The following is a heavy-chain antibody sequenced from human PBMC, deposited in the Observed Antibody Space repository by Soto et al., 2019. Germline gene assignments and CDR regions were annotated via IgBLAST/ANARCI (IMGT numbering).Heavy chain of an antibody. J-gene: IGHJ4*02. CDR2: IIPIFGTA. CDR3: ARRYCSGGSCRLVAY. V-gene: IGHV1-69*06. Sequence: GASVKVSCKASGGTFSSYAISWVRQAPGQGLEWMGGIIPIFGTANYAQKFQGRVTITADKSTSTAYMELSSLRSEETAVYYCARRYCSGGSCRLVAYWGQGTLVTVS. D-gene: IGHD2-15*01. CDR1: GGTFSSYA.